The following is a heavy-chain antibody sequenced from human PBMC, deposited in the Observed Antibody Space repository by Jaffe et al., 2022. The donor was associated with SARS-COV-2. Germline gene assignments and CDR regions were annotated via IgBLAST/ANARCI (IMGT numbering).Heavy chain of an antibody. J-gene: IGHJ6*02. CDR1: GFTFSSYG. CDR3: AKPMTLNLHYYYYGMDV. V-gene: IGHV3-30*18. Sequence: QVQLVESGGGVVQPGRSLRLSCAASGFTFSSYGMHWVRQAPGKGLEWVAVISYDGSNKYYADSVKGRFTISRDNSKNTLYLQMNSLRAEDTAVYYCAKPMTLNLHYYYYGMDVWGQGTTVTVSS. CDR2: ISYDGSNK. D-gene: IGHD3-22*01.